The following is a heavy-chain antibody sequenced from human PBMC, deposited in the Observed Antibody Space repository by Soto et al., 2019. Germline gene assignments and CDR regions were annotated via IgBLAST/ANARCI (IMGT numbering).Heavy chain of an antibody. CDR1: GYNFIAQN. CDR2: MNPNSGGS. J-gene: IGHJ3*01. V-gene: IGHV1-2*02. D-gene: IGHD1-7*01. CDR3: GRERHLNSPSDAVDL. Sequence: QVHLVQSGAEVKKPGASVKVSCMASGYNFIAQNIHWVRQAPGLGLEWMGKMNPNSGGSDYAQEFQGRVTVTRDTTISTVDMGLPSLKSDAAAVYSCGRERHLNSPSDAVDLWGQGTMVIVSS.